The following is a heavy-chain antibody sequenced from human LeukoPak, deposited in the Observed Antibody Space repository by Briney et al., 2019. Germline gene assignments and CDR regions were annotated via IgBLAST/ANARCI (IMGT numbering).Heavy chain of an antibody. CDR2: IYYSGST. V-gene: IGHV4-59*01. CDR1: GGSISSYY. Sequence: SETLSLTCTVSGGSISSYYWSWIRQPPGKGLEWIGYIYYSGSTNYNPSLKSRVTISVDTSKNQFSLKLSSVTAADTAVYYCARSAYSSSWTWSDPWGQGTLVTVSS. J-gene: IGHJ5*02. D-gene: IGHD6-13*01. CDR3: ARSAYSSSWTWSDP.